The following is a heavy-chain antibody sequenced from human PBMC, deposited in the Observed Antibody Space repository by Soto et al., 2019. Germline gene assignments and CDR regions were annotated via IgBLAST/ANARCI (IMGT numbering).Heavy chain of an antibody. V-gene: IGHV2-5*02. J-gene: IGHJ4*02. CDR2: IYWDDDK. CDR3: AHLLLRNVDWVPLAYDY. Sequence: QITLKESGPTLVKPTQTLTLTCTFSGFSLNTSRVGVGWIRQPPGKALEWLALIYWDDDKRYSPSLKSRLTITKDTSKNHVVLTMTNMDPVATATYSCAHLLLRNVDWVPLAYDYWGQGTLVTVAA. D-gene: IGHD3-9*01. CDR1: GFSLNTSRVG.